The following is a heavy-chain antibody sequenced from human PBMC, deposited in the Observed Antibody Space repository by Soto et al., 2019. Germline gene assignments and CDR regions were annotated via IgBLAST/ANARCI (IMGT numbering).Heavy chain of an antibody. D-gene: IGHD2-21*01. J-gene: IGHJ4*02. V-gene: IGHV3-74*01. Sequence: EVRLEESGGGLVQPGGSPRLSCAASGFTFDSYWMYWVRQAPGKGLVWVSRVNSDGSITTYADSVKGRFTISRDNAKNTLSRQMNSLRVEDTAVYYCATSKGAVVISPYFFDYWGQGALVTVSS. CDR1: GFTFDSYW. CDR3: ATSKGAVVISPYFFDY. CDR2: VNSDGSIT.